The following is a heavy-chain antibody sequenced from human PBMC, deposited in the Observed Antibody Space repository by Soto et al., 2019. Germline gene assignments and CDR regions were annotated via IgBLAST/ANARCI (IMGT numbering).Heavy chain of an antibody. V-gene: IGHV4-34*01. J-gene: IGHJ3*02. CDR1: GGSFSGYY. CDR3: ARRRITMVRGSAFDI. Sequence: SETLSLTCAVYGGSFSGYYWSWIRQPPGKGLEWIGEINHSGSTNYNPSLKSRVTISVDTSKNQFSLKLSSVTAADTAVYYCARRRITMVRGSAFDIWGQGTMVTVSS. CDR2: INHSGST. D-gene: IGHD3-10*01.